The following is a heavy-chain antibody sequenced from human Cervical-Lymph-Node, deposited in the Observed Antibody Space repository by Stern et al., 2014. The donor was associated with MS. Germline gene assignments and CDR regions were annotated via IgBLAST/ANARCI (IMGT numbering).Heavy chain of an antibody. D-gene: IGHD3-3*01. J-gene: IGHJ3*01. CDR1: GFSLSTSGVG. CDR3: AHRHLNTIFGIVITKEVAYDF. CDR2: ISWGDAK. Sequence: QITLKESGPTLVKPTQTLSLTCTFSGFSLSTSGVGVGWIRQPPGKALEWLARISWGDAKRYSPSLKSRLNITKDTSKNQVVLTMTNMDPVDTATYYCAHRHLNTIFGIVITKEVAYDFWGQGTLVIVSP. V-gene: IGHV2-5*02.